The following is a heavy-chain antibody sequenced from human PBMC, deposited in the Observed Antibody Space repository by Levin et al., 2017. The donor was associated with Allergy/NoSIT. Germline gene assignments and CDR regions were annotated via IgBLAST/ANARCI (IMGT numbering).Heavy chain of an antibody. J-gene: IGHJ6*02. D-gene: IGHD2-8*01. CDR3: ARDGYCTSVTCGPYGMGV. CDR2: LQHSGTT. Sequence: SQTLSLTCSVSGGSVSSTTYHWAWVRQSPGMGLEWIGSLQHSGTTYYNPSLQSRVAMSVDTTSNEFSLKMSSVTAADTGVYYCARDGYCTSVTCGPYGMGVWGQGTTVTVSS. V-gene: IGHV4-39*01. CDR1: GGSVSSTTYH.